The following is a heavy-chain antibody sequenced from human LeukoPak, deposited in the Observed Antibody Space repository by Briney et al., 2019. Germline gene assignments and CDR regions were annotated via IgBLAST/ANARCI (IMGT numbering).Heavy chain of an antibody. Sequence: ASVKVSCKPSGGTFSSYAISWVRQAPGQGLEWMGGIIPIFGTANYAQKFQGRVTITADESTSTAYMELSSLRSEDTAVYYCASYRGYSSSYFDYWGQGTLVTVSS. J-gene: IGHJ4*02. CDR1: GGTFSSYA. CDR2: IIPIFGTA. V-gene: IGHV1-69*13. D-gene: IGHD6-13*01. CDR3: ASYRGYSSSYFDY.